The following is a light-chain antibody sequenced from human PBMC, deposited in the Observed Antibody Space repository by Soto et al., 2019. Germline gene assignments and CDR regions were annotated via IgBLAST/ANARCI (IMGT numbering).Light chain of an antibody. CDR1: QSVLYSSNNKNY. Sequence: DIVMTQSPDSLAVSLGERATINCKSSQSVLYSSNNKNYLAWYQQKPGQTPELLIYWASTRESRVPDRFSGSGSGTDFALTINSLQAEDVAVYFCQQYFATPFTFGQGTKLEIK. CDR3: QQYFATPFT. CDR2: WAS. J-gene: IGKJ2*01. V-gene: IGKV4-1*01.